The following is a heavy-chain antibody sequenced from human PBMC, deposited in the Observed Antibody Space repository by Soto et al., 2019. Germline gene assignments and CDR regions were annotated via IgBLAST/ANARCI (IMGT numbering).Heavy chain of an antibody. CDR1: GGTFSTYA. V-gene: IGHV1-69*01. CDR3: ARGVHYDSSGYYYFY. J-gene: IGHJ4*02. D-gene: IGHD3-22*01. CDR2: IIPLFGTA. Sequence: QVQLVQSGAEVKKPGSSVKVSCKASGGTFSTYAIDWVRQAPGQGLEWMGVIIPLFGTAKYAQNFQGRITITADDSTNTPYMELRSLRSQDTAVYYCARGVHYDSSGYYYFYWGQGTLVSVAT.